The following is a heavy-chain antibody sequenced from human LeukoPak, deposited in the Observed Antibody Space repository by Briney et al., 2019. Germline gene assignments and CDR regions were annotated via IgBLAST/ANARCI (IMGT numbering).Heavy chain of an antibody. CDR2: FSGSGGST. Sequence: GALRPSFAVSGFTFSSYDIRWVPQAPGKGLEWVSGFSGSGGSTYYADSVKGRFTISKDTSKNAVYLQMNSLKVEDTAVYYFATPIGAYSGSYPFDYWGQRTLVTVSS. D-gene: IGHD1-26*01. CDR1: GFTFSSYD. V-gene: IGHV3-23*01. J-gene: IGHJ4*02. CDR3: ATPIGAYSGSYPFDY.